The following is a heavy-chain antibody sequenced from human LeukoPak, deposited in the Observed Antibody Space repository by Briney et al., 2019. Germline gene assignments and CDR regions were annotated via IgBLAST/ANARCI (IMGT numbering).Heavy chain of an antibody. CDR2: ISGGSGGT. CDR1: GFTFSSYA. D-gene: IGHD6-19*01. J-gene: IGHJ4*02. Sequence: PVGSLRLSCAASGFTFSSYATSWVRQAPGKGLGWVSAISGGSGGTYYAHSVKGRFTIYRDNYKNALYLQMNGLRAEDTAVYYCAKSRGEASSGWYLSDYLDNWGQGTLVTVSS. CDR3: AKSRGEASSGWYLSDYLDN. V-gene: IGHV3-23*01.